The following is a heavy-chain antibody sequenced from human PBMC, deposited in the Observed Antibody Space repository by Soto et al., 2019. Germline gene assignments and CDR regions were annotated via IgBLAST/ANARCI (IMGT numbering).Heavy chain of an antibody. J-gene: IGHJ6*02. Sequence: TGGSLRLSCAASGFTFSSYEMNWVRQAPGKGLEWVSYISPSGTSIYYADSVKGRFTISRDNAKNSLYLQMNSLRAEDTAVYYCARDAPSDDVWSGYSYGMDVWGQGTTVTVSS. CDR3: ARDAPSDDVWSGYSYGMDV. D-gene: IGHD3-3*01. V-gene: IGHV3-48*03. CDR2: ISPSGTSI. CDR1: GFTFSSYE.